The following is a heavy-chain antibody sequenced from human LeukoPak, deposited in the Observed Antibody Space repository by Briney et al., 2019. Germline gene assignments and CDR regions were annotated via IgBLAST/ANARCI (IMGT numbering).Heavy chain of an antibody. Sequence: QSGGSLRLSCAASGFTFSSYSMNWVRQAPGKGLEWVSYISSSSSTIYYADSVKGRFTISRDNAKNSLYLQMNSLRAEDTAVYYCARDLKSLNDYDILTGPYGMDVWGQGTTVTVSS. CDR2: ISSSSSTI. J-gene: IGHJ6*02. CDR3: ARDLKSLNDYDILTGPYGMDV. CDR1: GFTFSSYS. D-gene: IGHD3-9*01. V-gene: IGHV3-48*04.